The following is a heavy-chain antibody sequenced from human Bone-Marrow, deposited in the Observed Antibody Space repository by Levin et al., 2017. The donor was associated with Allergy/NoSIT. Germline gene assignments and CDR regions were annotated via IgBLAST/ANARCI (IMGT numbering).Heavy chain of an antibody. CDR2: INPNSGGT. CDR1: GYTFTGYY. J-gene: IGHJ5*02. CDR3: ARGDSSGWVNWFDP. V-gene: IGHV1-2*06. D-gene: IGHD6-19*01. Sequence: PWASVKVSCKASGYTFTGYYMHWVRQAPGQGLEWMGRINPNSGGTNYAQKFQGRVTMTRDTSISTAYMELSRLRSDDTAVYYCARGDSSGWVNWFDPWGQGTLVTVSS.